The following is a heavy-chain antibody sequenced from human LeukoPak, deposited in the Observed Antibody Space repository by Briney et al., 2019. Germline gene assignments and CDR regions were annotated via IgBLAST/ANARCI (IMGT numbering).Heavy chain of an antibody. CDR1: GGSISSYS. D-gene: IGHD6-13*01. J-gene: IGHJ3*02. Sequence: SETLSLTCTVSGGSISSYSWSWIRQPPGKGLEWIGYIYYSGSTNYNPSLKSRVTISVDTSKNQLSLQLNSVTPEDTAVYYCARTRDVAAAGTNAFDIWGQGTMVTVSS. CDR3: ARTRDVAAAGTNAFDI. CDR2: IYYSGST. V-gene: IGHV4-59*12.